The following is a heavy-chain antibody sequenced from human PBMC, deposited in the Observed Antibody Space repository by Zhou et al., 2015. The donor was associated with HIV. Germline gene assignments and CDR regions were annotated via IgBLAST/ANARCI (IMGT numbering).Heavy chain of an antibody. CDR2: MIPIFGIA. CDR1: GGTFSRFV. J-gene: IGHJ6*02. V-gene: IGHV1-69*17. CDR3: ARGVSPGSSSSTEPYYYYYYGMDV. D-gene: IGHD6-6*01. Sequence: QVQLVQSGAEVRKPGSSLKVSCKSSGGTFSRFVVNWVRQAPGQGLEWMGGMIPIFGIAKYAQKLQGRVTISADKSTRTAYMELSNLRSEDTAMYYCARGVSPGSSSSTEPYYYYYYGMDVWGQGTTVTVSS.